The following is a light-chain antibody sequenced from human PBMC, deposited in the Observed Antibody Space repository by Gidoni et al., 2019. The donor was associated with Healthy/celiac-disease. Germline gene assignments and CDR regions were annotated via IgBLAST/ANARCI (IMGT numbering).Light chain of an antibody. CDR1: QSVLYSSNNKNY. J-gene: IGKJ4*01. Sequence: DIVMTQSPDSLAVSRGERATINCKSSQSVLYSSNNKNYLAWYQQKPGQPPKLLIYWASTRESGVPDRFSGSGSGTDFTLTISSLQAEEVAVYYCQQYYSTSLTFGGGTKVEIK. CDR3: QQYYSTSLT. V-gene: IGKV4-1*01. CDR2: WAS.